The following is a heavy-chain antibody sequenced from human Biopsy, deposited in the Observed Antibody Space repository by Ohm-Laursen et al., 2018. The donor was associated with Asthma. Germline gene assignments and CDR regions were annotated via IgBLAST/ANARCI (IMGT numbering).Heavy chain of an antibody. CDR3: ASYGVVTAILPMDV. CDR1: GFSFSRYG. Sequence: SLRLSCAASGFSFSRYGMHWVRQAPGKGLEWVAVISFDGSNKYYGDSVKGRFTIARDSSKNTVYLQMNSLRAEDTAVYYCASYGVVTAILPMDVWGQGTTVTVSS. CDR2: ISFDGSNK. V-gene: IGHV3-30*03. D-gene: IGHD2-21*02. J-gene: IGHJ6*02.